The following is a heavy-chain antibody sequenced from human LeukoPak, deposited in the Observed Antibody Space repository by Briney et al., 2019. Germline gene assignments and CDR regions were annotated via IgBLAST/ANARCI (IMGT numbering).Heavy chain of an antibody. D-gene: IGHD5-12*01. CDR2: ISDDGRS. J-gene: IGHJ4*02. CDR1: AFTFSDYS. V-gene: IGHV3-30*03. Sequence: GGSLRLSRAASAFTFSDYSMNWVRQAPGKGLEWVTIISDDGRSNYADSVEGRFTISRDNSKNTLYLQMSSLRAEDTAVYYCARTSGYDFWDMGYWGQGTLVTVSS. CDR3: ARTSGYDFWDMGY.